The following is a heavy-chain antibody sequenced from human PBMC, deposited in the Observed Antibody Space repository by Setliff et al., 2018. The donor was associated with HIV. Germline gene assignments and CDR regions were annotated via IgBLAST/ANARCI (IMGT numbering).Heavy chain of an antibody. D-gene: IGHD3-3*01. CDR2: ISTSGDSM. Sequence: LRLSCAASGFIFSDYKMNWVRQAPGKGLEWVSYISTSGDSMYHADSVRGRFTVSRDNPKNSLYLQMNSLRVEDTAVYYCAREVWSGYPPDYYYYMDVWGKGTTVTVSS. J-gene: IGHJ6*03. CDR3: AREVWSGYPPDYYYYMDV. V-gene: IGHV3-48*03. CDR1: GFIFSDYK.